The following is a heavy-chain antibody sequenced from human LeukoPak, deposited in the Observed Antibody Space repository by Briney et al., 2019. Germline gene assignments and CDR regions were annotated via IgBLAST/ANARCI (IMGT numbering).Heavy chain of an antibody. CDR1: GGSISSYY. D-gene: IGHD3-9*01. V-gene: IGHV4-59*01. CDR3: ASSAGYPYAYYYYYMDV. Sequence: PSETLSLTCTVSGGSISSYYWSWIRQPPGKGLEWIGYINDSGSTNYNPSLKSRVTISVDTSKNQFSLRLSSVTAADTAVYYCASSAGYPYAYYYYYMDVWGKGTTVTISS. J-gene: IGHJ6*03. CDR2: INDSGST.